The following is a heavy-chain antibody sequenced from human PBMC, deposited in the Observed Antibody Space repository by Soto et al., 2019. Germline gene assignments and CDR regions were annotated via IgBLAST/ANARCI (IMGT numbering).Heavy chain of an antibody. D-gene: IGHD3-10*01. CDR3: ARDFYYGDSGLFDN. Sequence: GGSLRLSCAVSAFTFSSFAMHWVRQAPGKGLEWVAIISYDGINKYYADSVKGRFTISRDNSKNTLYLEMNSLRAEDTAVYYCARDFYYGDSGLFDNWGQGTLVTVSS. V-gene: IGHV3-30-3*01. CDR1: AFTFSSFA. CDR2: ISYDGINK. J-gene: IGHJ4*02.